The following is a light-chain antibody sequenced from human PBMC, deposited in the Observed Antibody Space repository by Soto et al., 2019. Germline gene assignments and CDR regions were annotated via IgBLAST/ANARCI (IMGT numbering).Light chain of an antibody. J-gene: IGLJ2*01. CDR2: GNS. CDR1: SSNIGAGYD. Sequence: QSVLTQPPSVSGAPGQRVTISCTGSSSNIGAGYDVHWYQQLPGTAPKLLIYGNSNRPSGVPDRFSGSNSGNTATLTISRVEAGDEADYYCQVWDTTSDHLVIFGGGTKVTVL. CDR3: QVWDTTSDHLVI. V-gene: IGLV1-40*01.